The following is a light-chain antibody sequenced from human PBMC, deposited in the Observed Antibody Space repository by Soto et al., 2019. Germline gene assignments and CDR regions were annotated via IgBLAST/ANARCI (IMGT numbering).Light chain of an antibody. CDR1: QGISSF. V-gene: IGKV1-9*01. Sequence: IQLTQTPSSLSASVGARVPITCRASQGISSFLAWYQQKPGKAPKLLIYAASSLQSGVPSRFSGSGFGTDFTLTITSLQPEDFATYYCQQVESYPSTFGGGTKVDIK. CDR2: AAS. J-gene: IGKJ4*01. CDR3: QQVESYPST.